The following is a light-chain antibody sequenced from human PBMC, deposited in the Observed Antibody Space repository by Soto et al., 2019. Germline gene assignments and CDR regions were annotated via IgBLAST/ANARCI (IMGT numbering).Light chain of an antibody. CDR3: SSYAGTNTRYL. J-gene: IGLJ1*01. Sequence: SALTQPHSASGSPGQSVTISCTGANSDVGSYNYVSWYQQHPGKAPKVIIYEVSKRASGVPDRFSGSKSGNTASLTVSGLQAEDEADYYCSSYAGTNTRYLFGSGTKVTVL. CDR1: NSDVGSYNY. CDR2: EVS. V-gene: IGLV2-8*01.